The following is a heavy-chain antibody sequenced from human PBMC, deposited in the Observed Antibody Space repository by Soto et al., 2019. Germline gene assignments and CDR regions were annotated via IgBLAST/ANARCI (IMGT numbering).Heavy chain of an antibody. CDR3: ARGRVLRYFDWLLRDSGFE. D-gene: IGHD3-9*01. J-gene: IGHJ4*02. V-gene: IGHV4-31*03. CDR2: SYYSGST. Sequence: QVQLQESGPGLVKPSQTLSLTCTVSGGSISSGGYYWSWIRQHPGKGLEWIGYSYYSGSTYYNPSLNSRVTISVDTSKNQFSLKLSSVTAADTDVYYCARGRVLRYFDWLLRDSGFEWGQGTLVTVSS. CDR1: GGSISSGGYY.